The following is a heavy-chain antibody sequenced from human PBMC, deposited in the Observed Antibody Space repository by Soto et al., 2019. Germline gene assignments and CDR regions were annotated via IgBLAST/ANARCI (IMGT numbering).Heavy chain of an antibody. J-gene: IGHJ6*02. Sequence: LSLTCTVSGGSISRGGYYWSWIRQHPGKGLEWIGYIYYSGSTYYNPSLKSRVTISVDTSKNQFSLKLSSVTAADTAVYYCARDLKRWGGERYYYYGIDVWGQGTTVTVSS. D-gene: IGHD7-27*01. CDR3: ARDLKRWGGERYYYYGIDV. CDR1: GGSISRGGYY. V-gene: IGHV4-31*03. CDR2: IYYSGST.